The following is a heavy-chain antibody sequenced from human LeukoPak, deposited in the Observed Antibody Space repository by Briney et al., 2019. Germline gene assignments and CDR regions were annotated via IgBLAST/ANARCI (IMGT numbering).Heavy chain of an antibody. CDR1: GGSISSGGYY. J-gene: IGHJ4*02. CDR3: AGGGYYYFDY. D-gene: IGHD3-10*01. V-gene: IGHV4-31*03. Sequence: PSETLSLACTVSGGSISSGGYYWSWIRQHPGKGLEWIGYIYYSGSTYYNPSLKSRVTISVDTSKNQFSLKLSSVTAADTAVYYCAGGGYYYFDYWGQGTLVTVSS. CDR2: IYYSGST.